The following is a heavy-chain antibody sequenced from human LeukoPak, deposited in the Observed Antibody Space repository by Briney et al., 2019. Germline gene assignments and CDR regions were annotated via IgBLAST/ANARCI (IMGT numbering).Heavy chain of an antibody. CDR3: ARGQMQYCSGGSCYIYY. Sequence: ASVKVSCKASGYTFTGYYMHWVRQAPGQGLEWMGWINPNSGGTNYAQKFQGRVTMTRDTSISTAYMELSRLRSDDTAVYYCARGQMQYCSGGSCYIYYWGQGTLVTVSS. D-gene: IGHD2-15*01. CDR1: GYTFTGYY. V-gene: IGHV1-2*02. CDR2: INPNSGGT. J-gene: IGHJ4*02.